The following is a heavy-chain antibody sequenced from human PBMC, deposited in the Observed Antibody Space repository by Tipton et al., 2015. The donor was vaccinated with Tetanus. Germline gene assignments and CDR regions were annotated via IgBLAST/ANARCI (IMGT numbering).Heavy chain of an antibody. J-gene: IGHJ4*02. CDR3: ARGGTMVHGVILQDHFYY. CDR1: SGSIDSYY. Sequence: LRLSCTVSSGSIDSYYWNWVRQNPGKGLEWLGYIFAGGTTFYSPSLNGRVSMSLDTSKNLFALKLSSVTAADTAVYFCARGGTMVHGVILQDHFYYWGQGTLVTVSS. V-gene: IGHV4-31*02. D-gene: IGHD3-10*01. CDR2: IFAGGTT.